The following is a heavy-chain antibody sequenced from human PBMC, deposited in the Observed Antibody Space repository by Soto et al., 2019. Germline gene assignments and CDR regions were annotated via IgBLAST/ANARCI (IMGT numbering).Heavy chain of an antibody. J-gene: IGHJ3*02. Sequence: GGSLRLSCAASGFTFSSYSMNWVRQAPGKGLEWVSSISSSSSYIYYADSVKGRFTISRDNAKNSLYLQMNSLRAEDTAVYYCARDGLYYDILTGYTSSDAFDIWGQGTMVTVSS. CDR1: GFTFSSYS. V-gene: IGHV3-21*01. CDR3: ARDGLYYDILTGYTSSDAFDI. D-gene: IGHD3-9*01. CDR2: ISSSSSYI.